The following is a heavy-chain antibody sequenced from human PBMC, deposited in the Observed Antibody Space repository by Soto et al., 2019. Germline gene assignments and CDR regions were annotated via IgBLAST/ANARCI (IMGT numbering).Heavy chain of an antibody. J-gene: IGHJ4*01. Sequence: QLQLQESGPGLVKPSETLSLTCTVSGGSISSGGHYWGWIRQPPGKGLEWIGSIYYRGNTYYNPSRNAPSTVTVNTAKIQFSVNVRVLTATIRAIYYCARHMDNSRQYLVPDYWFHGSLVTVS. CDR2: IYYRGNT. CDR3: ARHMDNSRQYLVPDY. CDR1: GGSISSGGHY. D-gene: IGHD4-4*01. V-gene: IGHV4-39*01.